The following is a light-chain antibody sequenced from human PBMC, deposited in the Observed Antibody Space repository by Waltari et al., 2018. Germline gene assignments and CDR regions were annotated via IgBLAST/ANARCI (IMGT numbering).Light chain of an antibody. CDR1: TSYVGRYDL. CDR3: CSYAGRGTHV. J-gene: IGLJ1*01. CDR2: EVF. V-gene: IGLV2-23*02. Sequence: QSALTQPASVSGTPGQAIPIPCTGTTSYVGRYDLVSWYQQHPAQPPNPLVCEVFKRPPDTSSRFSGAKSGSTASLTISGLQPEDEADYYCCSYAGRGTHVFGSGTKVTVL.